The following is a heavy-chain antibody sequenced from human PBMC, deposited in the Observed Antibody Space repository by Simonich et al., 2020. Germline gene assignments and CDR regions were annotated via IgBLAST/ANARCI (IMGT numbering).Heavy chain of an antibody. D-gene: IGHD3-9*01. CDR2: IKHMGRT. J-gene: IGHJ5*02. V-gene: IGHV4-34*01. CDR1: GGSFSGYY. Sequence: QVQLQQWGAGLLKPSETLSLTSAVYGGSFSGYYWSWNSQPPGTGLGWIGEIKHMGRTNYNPSLKSRVTISVDTSKNQFSLELSSVTAADTAVYYCARCGLVNYDILTGYHNWFDPWGQGTLVTVSS. CDR3: ARCGLVNYDILTGYHNWFDP.